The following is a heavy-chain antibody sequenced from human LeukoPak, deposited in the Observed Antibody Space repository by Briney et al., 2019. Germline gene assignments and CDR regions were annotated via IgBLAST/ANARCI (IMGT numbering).Heavy chain of an antibody. CDR3: ARSNDILTGYYSHDY. CDR1: GYTFTGYY. J-gene: IGHJ4*02. CDR2: INPNSGGT. Sequence: ASVKVSCKASGYTFTGYYMHWVRQAPGQGLEWMGWINPNSGGTNYAQEFQGRVTMTRDTSISTACMELSRLRSDDTAVYYCARSNDILTGYYSHDYWGQGTLVTVSS. D-gene: IGHD3-9*01. V-gene: IGHV1-2*02.